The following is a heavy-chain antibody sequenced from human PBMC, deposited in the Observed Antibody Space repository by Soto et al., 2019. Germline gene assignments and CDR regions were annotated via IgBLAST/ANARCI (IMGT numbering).Heavy chain of an antibody. V-gene: IGHV4-59*08. CDR2: IHYTGSS. CDR1: GGSISGYY. J-gene: IGHJ4*02. Sequence: QLQLQESGPGLVKPSETLSLTCPVSGGSISGYYWSWIRQPPGKGLEWIAFIHYTGSSNSNPSLERRVTMTIDTSKNKFSLKLSSVTAADTAVYYCARHSNEYRKSLDNWGQGTLVTVS. CDR3: ARHSNEYRKSLDN. D-gene: IGHD4-4*01.